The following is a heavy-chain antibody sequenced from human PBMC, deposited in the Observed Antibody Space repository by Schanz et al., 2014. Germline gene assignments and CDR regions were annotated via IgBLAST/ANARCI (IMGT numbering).Heavy chain of an antibody. D-gene: IGHD5-12*01. CDR3: ARDGGRDGYNLAFDV. V-gene: IGHV3-53*01. CDR1: GFTVNTNY. J-gene: IGHJ3*01. Sequence: EVQLVESGGGLIQPGGSQRLSCAVSGFTVNTNYMSWVRQAPGKGLEWISSMYINSGSTQYADSVKGRFIISRDSSKNTLFLQMNSLRAEDTAVYFCARDGGRDGYNLAFDVWGQGTLVT. CDR2: MYINSGST.